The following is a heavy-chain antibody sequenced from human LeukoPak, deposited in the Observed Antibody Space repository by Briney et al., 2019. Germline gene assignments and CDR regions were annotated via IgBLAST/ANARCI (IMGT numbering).Heavy chain of an antibody. CDR1: GGSISSYY. V-gene: IGHV4-59*12. D-gene: IGHD3-10*01. CDR2: IYYSGST. J-gene: IGHJ4*02. Sequence: SETLSLTCTVSGGSISSYYWSWIRQPPGKGLEWIGYIYYSGSTNYNPSLKSRVTISVDTSKNQFSLKLSSVTAADTAVFYCARGYYFGSGRGYYFDYWGQGTLVTVSS. CDR3: ARGYYFGSGRGYYFDY.